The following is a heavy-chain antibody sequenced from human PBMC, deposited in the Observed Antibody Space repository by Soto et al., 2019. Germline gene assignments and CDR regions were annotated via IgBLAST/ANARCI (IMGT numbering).Heavy chain of an antibody. CDR2: IKEDGSEK. V-gene: IGHV3-7*01. Sequence: EVQLVESGGGLVQPGGSLRLPWAASGLTFGSYWMSWVRQAPGKGLEWVANIKEDGSEKYYVDSVKGRFTISRDNAKNSLYLQMNSLRAEDTAVYYCARRRWLDYWGQGTLVTVSS. J-gene: IGHJ4*02. D-gene: IGHD4-17*01. CDR1: GLTFGSYW. CDR3: ARRRWLDY.